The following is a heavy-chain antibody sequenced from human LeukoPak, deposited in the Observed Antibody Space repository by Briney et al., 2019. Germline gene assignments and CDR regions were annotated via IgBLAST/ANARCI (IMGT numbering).Heavy chain of an antibody. Sequence: GGSLRLSCAAFGFTFSSYAMSWVCQAPGKGLEWVSAISGSGGSTYYADSVKGRFTISRDNSKNTLYLQMNSLRAEDTAVYYCAKLVFGDSSGFVGYWGQGTLVTVSS. D-gene: IGHD3-22*01. J-gene: IGHJ4*02. CDR2: ISGSGGST. CDR1: GFTFSSYA. V-gene: IGHV3-23*01. CDR3: AKLVFGDSSGFVGY.